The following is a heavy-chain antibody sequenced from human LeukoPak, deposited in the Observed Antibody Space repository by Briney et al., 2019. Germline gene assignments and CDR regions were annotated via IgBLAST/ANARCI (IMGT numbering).Heavy chain of an antibody. V-gene: IGHV3-30*02. CDR3: ARMRSAFDI. CDR2: IRNDGGKT. Sequence: PGGSLRLSCVGSTFTFSDYGMHWVRQAPGKGLEWVAFIRNDGGKTYYADSAKGRFTISRDNSRHTLYLQMNSLRAEDTAVFYCARMRSAFDIWGQGTMVTVSS. CDR1: TFTFSDYG. J-gene: IGHJ3*02.